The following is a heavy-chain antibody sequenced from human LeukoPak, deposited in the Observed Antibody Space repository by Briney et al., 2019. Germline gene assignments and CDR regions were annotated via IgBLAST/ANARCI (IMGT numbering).Heavy chain of an antibody. CDR2: ITGSSSST. Sequence: GGSLRLSCAASGFTFSRYGMTWFRQAPGKGLDWVSSITGSSSSTYYADSVKGRFTISRDNSKNTLYLQMSSLTAEDTAVYYCAKGSLHCSSTSCPNDYWGQGTLVTVSS. V-gene: IGHV3-23*01. D-gene: IGHD2-2*01. J-gene: IGHJ4*02. CDR3: AKGSLHCSSTSCPNDY. CDR1: GFTFSRYG.